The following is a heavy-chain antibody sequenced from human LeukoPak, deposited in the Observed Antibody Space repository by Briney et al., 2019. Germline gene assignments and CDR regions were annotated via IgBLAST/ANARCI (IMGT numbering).Heavy chain of an antibody. CDR1: GYSFTAYY. Sequence: ASVRVSCTASGYSFTAYYIHWVRQAPGQGLEWMGWINPNSGGTHYAQKFQGRVTMTRDTPISTAYMDLSRLTSDDTAVYYCARDGGRGWEFDYWGQGTLATVSS. V-gene: IGHV1-2*02. CDR2: INPNSGGT. J-gene: IGHJ4*02. CDR3: ARDGGRGWEFDY. D-gene: IGHD6-19*01.